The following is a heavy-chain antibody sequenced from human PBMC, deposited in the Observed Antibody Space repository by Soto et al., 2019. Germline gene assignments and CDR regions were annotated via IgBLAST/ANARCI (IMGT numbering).Heavy chain of an antibody. D-gene: IGHD1-7*01. Sequence: SGPKLVNPRQTLTLTCTFPGFSLSTSGMCVSWIRQPPGKALEWLALIDWDDDKYYSTSLKTRLTISKDTSKNQVVLTMTNMDPVDTATYYCARDGVSSTEYTWNYGTYFDYWGQGALVTVSS. CDR1: GFSLSTSGMC. V-gene: IGHV2-70*01. J-gene: IGHJ4*02. CDR3: ARDGVSSTEYTWNYGTYFDY. CDR2: IDWDDDK.